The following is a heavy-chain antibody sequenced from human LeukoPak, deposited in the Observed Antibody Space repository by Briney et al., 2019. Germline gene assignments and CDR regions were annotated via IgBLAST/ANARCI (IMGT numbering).Heavy chain of an antibody. CDR2: IGASGGST. CDR1: GFTFSSYA. CDR3: AKAEVYDILTGLDY. V-gene: IGHV3-23*01. Sequence: TGGSLRLSCATSGFTFSSYAMSWVRQAPGKGLEWVSGIGASGGSTYYADSVKGRFTISRDNSKNTLYLQMNSLRTEDTAVYYCAKAEVYDILTGLDYWGQGTLVTVSS. J-gene: IGHJ4*02. D-gene: IGHD3-9*01.